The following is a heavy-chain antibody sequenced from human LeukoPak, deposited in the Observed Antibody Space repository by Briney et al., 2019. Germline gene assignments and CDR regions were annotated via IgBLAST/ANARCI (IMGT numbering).Heavy chain of an antibody. J-gene: IGHJ4*02. D-gene: IGHD6-19*01. V-gene: IGHV3-74*01. Sequence: QPGGSLRLSCAASGFTFNSYWMHWVRQAPGKGLVWVSRIYSDGSSANYADSVKGRFTISRDNSENTLYLQMDSLRAEDTAVYYCARDPGVRWLVGFDYWGQGTLVTVSS. CDR1: GFTFNSYW. CDR2: IYSDGSSA. CDR3: ARDPGVRWLVGFDY.